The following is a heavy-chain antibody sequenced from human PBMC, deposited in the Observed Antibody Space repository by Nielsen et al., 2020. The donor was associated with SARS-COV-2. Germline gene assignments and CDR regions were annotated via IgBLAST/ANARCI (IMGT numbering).Heavy chain of an antibody. CDR2: ISGSGGST. J-gene: IGHJ4*02. CDR3: AKLWSITMGDFDY. Sequence: WIRQPPGKGLEWVSAISGSGGSTYYADSVKGRFTISRDNSKNTLYLQMNSLRAEDTAVYYCAKLWSITMGDFDYWGQGTLVTVSS. D-gene: IGHD3-10*01. V-gene: IGHV3-23*01.